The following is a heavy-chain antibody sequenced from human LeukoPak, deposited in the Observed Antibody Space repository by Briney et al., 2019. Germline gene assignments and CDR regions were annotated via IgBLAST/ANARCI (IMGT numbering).Heavy chain of an antibody. D-gene: IGHD3-22*01. V-gene: IGHV4-39*01. J-gene: IGHJ4*02. CDR1: GGSVSSNSYY. Sequence: SETLSLTCTVSGGSVSSNSYYWGWIRQPPGKGLEWPGPIYYSGATYYNPSLESRITIFVDTSQNPFSLTLTSVTAADTAVYYGARLSGFMNYDSGGYIGFDYWGQGALVTVSS. CDR2: IYYSGAT. CDR3: ARLSGFMNYDSGGYIGFDY.